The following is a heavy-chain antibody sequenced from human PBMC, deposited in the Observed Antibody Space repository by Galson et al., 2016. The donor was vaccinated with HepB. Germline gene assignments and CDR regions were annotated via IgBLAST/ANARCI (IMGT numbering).Heavy chain of an antibody. D-gene: IGHD2-21*02. CDR1: GYTFSNEW. CDR2: IYPIDSDT. CDR3: ARWRFGRGNLPHSEDCGYFFDY. V-gene: IGHV5-51*01. J-gene: IGHJ4*02. Sequence: QSGAEVKKPGESLKISCKGSGYTFSNEWIGWVRQMPGKGLEWMGIIYPIDSDTRYSPAFQGQVTISADRSISTAYLQWRSLKASDTAMEYCARWRFGRGNLPHSEDCGYFFDYWGQGTLVTVSS.